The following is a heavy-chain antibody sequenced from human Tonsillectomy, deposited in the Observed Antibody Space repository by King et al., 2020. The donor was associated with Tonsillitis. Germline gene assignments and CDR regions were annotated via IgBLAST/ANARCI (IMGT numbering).Heavy chain of an antibody. V-gene: IGHV1-69*09. CDR3: ARSGYYASGSLGRSLNGMDV. D-gene: IGHD3-10*01. CDR2: IIPILGIA. Sequence: QLVQSGAEVKKPGSSVKVSCKASGGTFSSYAISWVRQAPGQGLEWMGRIIPILGIANYAQKFQGRVTITADKSTSTAYMELSSLGSEDTAMYYCARSGYYASGSLGRSLNGMDVWGQGTTVTVSS. J-gene: IGHJ6*02. CDR1: GGTFSSYA.